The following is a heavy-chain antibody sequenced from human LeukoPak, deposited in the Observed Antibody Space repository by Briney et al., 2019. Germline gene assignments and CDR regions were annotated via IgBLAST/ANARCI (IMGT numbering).Heavy chain of an antibody. Sequence: ASEKVSCKASGYTFTGYYMHWVRQAPGQGLEWMGWINPNSGGTNYAQKFQGRVTMTRDTSISTAYMELSRLRSDDTAVYYCARSTYYYDSSGYTMSNFDYWGQGTLVTVSS. CDR2: INPNSGGT. V-gene: IGHV1-2*02. CDR3: ARSTYYYDSSGYTMSNFDY. D-gene: IGHD3-22*01. CDR1: GYTFTGYY. J-gene: IGHJ4*02.